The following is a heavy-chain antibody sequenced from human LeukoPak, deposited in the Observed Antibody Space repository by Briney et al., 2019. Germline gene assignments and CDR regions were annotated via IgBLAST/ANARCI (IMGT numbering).Heavy chain of an antibody. CDR3: ARDRFYIVATTPAYYFDY. Sequence: GASVKVSCKASGYTFTGYYMHWVRQAPGQGLEWMGWINPNSGGTNYAQKFQGRVTMTRDTSISTAYMELSRLRSDDTAVYYCARDRFYIVATTPAYYFDYWGQGTLVTVSS. J-gene: IGHJ4*02. D-gene: IGHD5-12*01. CDR2: INPNSGGT. V-gene: IGHV1-2*02. CDR1: GYTFTGYY.